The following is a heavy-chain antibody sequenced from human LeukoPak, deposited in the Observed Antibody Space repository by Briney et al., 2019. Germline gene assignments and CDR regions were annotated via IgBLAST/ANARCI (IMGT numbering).Heavy chain of an antibody. CDR3: ARVVDFSGRGAFDI. CDR1: GFTFSSYP. Sequence: HAGGSLRLSCAASGFTFSSYPMSWVRQAPGKGLEWVSAISGSGGSTYYADSVKGRFTISRDNYNNTLYLQMNSLRAEDAVVYYCARVVDFSGRGAFDIWGQGTMVTVSS. V-gene: IGHV3-23*01. D-gene: IGHD3/OR15-3a*01. CDR2: ISGSGGST. J-gene: IGHJ3*02.